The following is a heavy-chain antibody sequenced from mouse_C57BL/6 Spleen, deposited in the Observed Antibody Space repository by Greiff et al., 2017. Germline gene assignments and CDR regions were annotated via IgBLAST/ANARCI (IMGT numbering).Heavy chain of an antibody. CDR1: GYTFTSYT. CDR2: INPSSGYT. J-gene: IGHJ3*01. V-gene: IGHV1-4*01. CDR3: ATTAQASWFAY. Sequence: VQLQQSGAELARPGASVKMSCKASGYTFTSYTMHWVKQRPGQGLEWIGYINPSSGYTKYNQKFKDKATLTAAKSSSTAYMQLSSLTSEDSAVYYCATTAQASWFAYWGQGTLVTVSA. D-gene: IGHD3-2*02.